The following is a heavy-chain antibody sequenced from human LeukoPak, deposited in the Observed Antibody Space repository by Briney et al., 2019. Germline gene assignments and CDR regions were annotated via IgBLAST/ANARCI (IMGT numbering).Heavy chain of an antibody. D-gene: IGHD3-10*01. CDR1: GVSLSTYY. Sequence: SETLCLTCTVSGVSLSTYYWSWIRQPPGKGLEWIGYIYYTGSTNYNPSLKSRVTILVDMSKNQFSLKLSSVTAADTAVYYCARDFAYYGSGSYYTHFDSWGQGTLVTVSS. J-gene: IGHJ4*02. CDR2: IYYTGST. V-gene: IGHV4-59*01. CDR3: ARDFAYYGSGSYYTHFDS.